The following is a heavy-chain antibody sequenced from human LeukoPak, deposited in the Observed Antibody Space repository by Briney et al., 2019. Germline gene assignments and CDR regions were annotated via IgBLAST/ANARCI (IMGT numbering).Heavy chain of an antibody. CDR2: ISYDGSNK. J-gene: IGHJ4*02. CDR3: ARGWASSSWYSTLFDY. Sequence: GGSLRLSCAASGFTFSSYAMHWVRQAPGKGLEWVAVISYDGSNKYYADSVKGRFTISRDNSKNTLYLQMNSLRAEDAAVYYCARGWASSSWYSTLFDYWGQGTLVTVSS. V-gene: IGHV3-30*04. D-gene: IGHD6-13*01. CDR1: GFTFSSYA.